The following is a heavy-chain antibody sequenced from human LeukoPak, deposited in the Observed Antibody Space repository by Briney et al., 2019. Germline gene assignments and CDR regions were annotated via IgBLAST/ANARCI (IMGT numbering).Heavy chain of an antibody. J-gene: IGHJ4*02. CDR1: GYTFTSYY. Sequence: ASVKVSCKASGYTFTSYYMHWVRQAPGKGLEWMGGFDPEDGETIYAQKFQGRVTMTEDTSTDTAYMELSSLRSEDTAVYYCATDGTTFPDWGQGTLVTVSS. D-gene: IGHD1-7*01. V-gene: IGHV1-24*01. CDR3: ATDGTTFPD. CDR2: FDPEDGET.